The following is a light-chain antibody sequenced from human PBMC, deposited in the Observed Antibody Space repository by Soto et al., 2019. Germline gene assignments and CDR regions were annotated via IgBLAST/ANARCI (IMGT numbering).Light chain of an antibody. Sequence: QLVLTQPPSASGTPGQRVTISCSGSSSNIGSNTVSWYQQLPGTAPKLLIYTNNQRPSGVPDRFSGSKSGTSASLAISGLQSEDEADYYCAAWDDSLNGQGVFGGGTKVTVL. J-gene: IGLJ3*02. CDR2: TNN. V-gene: IGLV1-44*01. CDR1: SSNIGSNT. CDR3: AAWDDSLNGQGV.